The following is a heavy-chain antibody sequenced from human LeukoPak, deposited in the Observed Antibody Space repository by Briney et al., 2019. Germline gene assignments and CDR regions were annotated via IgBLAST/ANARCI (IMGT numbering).Heavy chain of an antibody. Sequence: PGGSLRLSCVASGFTFGKYWMSWVRQAPGKGLEWVANIKLDGSEKNYVDSVKGRFTISRDNTTNSLYLQMNSLRVEDTAVFYCARDQYDTWSRRGNFDSWGQGTLVIVSS. CDR2: IKLDGSEK. V-gene: IGHV3-7*03. D-gene: IGHD3-3*01. CDR3: ARDQYDTWSRRGNFDS. J-gene: IGHJ4*02. CDR1: GFTFGKYW.